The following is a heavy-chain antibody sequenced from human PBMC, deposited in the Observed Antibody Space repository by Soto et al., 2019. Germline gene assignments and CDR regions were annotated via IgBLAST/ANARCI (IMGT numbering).Heavy chain of an antibody. J-gene: IGHJ4*02. D-gene: IGHD4-17*01. V-gene: IGHV3-23*01. CDR1: GFTFSSYA. Sequence: PGGSLRLSCAASGFTFSSYAMSWVRQAPGKGLEWVSAISGSGGSTYYADSVKGRFTISRDNSKNTLYLQMNSLRAEDTAVYYCAKPLDYGDHNYYFDYWGQGTLVTVSS. CDR2: ISGSGGST. CDR3: AKPLDYGDHNYYFDY.